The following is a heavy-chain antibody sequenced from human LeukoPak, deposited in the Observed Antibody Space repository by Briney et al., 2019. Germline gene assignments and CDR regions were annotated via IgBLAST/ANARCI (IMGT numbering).Heavy chain of an antibody. D-gene: IGHD2-8*01. CDR2: INDSGDYT. V-gene: IGHV3-23*01. CDR1: GFTFNNYA. CDR3: ASSLDLAVYGIDY. Sequence: GGSLRLSCAASGFTFNNYAMSWVRQALGKGLKWVSGINDSGDYTYYADSVKGRFTISRDSSRNTVYLQMNSLRAEDTAVYYCASSLDLAVYGIDYWGHGTLVTVSS. J-gene: IGHJ4*01.